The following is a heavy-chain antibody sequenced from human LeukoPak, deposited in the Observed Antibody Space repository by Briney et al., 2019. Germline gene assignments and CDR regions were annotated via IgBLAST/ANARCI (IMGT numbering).Heavy chain of an antibody. D-gene: IGHD6-19*01. CDR1: GFTFSNAW. CDR3: ARTLAAGRYSSGWSPYHDAFDI. Sequence: HPGGSLRLSCAASGFTFSNAWMSWVRQAPGKGLEWVSVIYSCGSTYYADSVKGRFTISRDNAKNSLYLQMNSLRAEDTAVYYCARTLAAGRYSSGWSPYHDAFDIWGQGTMVTVSS. CDR2: IYSCGST. J-gene: IGHJ3*02. V-gene: IGHV3-66*01.